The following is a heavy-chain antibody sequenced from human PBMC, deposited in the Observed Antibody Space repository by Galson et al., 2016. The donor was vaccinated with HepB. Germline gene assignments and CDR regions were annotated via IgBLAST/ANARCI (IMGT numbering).Heavy chain of an antibody. Sequence: SETLSLTCTVSNGSITYTYWSWIRQPPGERLEWIGHIFDTGSPNYNPSLKNRVTISGDTSKNQISLKLRSVTAADTAVYYCARDLRGSYYNIEDPMWGQGTLVSVSS. CDR1: NGSITYTY. CDR3: ARDLRGSYYNIEDPM. J-gene: IGHJ4*02. V-gene: IGHV4-59*12. CDR2: IFDTGSP. D-gene: IGHD3-10*01.